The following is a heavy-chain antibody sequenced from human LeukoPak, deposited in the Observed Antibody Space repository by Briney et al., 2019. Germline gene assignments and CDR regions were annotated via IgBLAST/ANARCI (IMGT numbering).Heavy chain of an antibody. V-gene: IGHV3-33*08. CDR2: IWYDGSDE. J-gene: IGHJ4*02. D-gene: IGHD6-19*01. Sequence: GGSLRLSCAASGFTFSSNGMHWVRQAPGKGLEWVAYIWYDGSDEDYADSVKGRFTISRDNSKNTLYLQMNSLRAEDTAVYYCARYTTGHGFDFWGQGTLVTVSS. CDR1: GFTFSSNG. CDR3: ARYTTGHGFDF.